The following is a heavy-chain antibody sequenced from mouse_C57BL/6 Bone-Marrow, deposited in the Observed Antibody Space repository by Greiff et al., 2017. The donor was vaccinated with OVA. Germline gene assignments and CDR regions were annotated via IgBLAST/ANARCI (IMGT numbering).Heavy chain of an antibody. CDR2: INPYNGGT. CDR3: ARRDYGSTYFDY. CDR1: GYTFTDYY. D-gene: IGHD1-1*01. Sequence: EVKLQESGPVLVKPGASVKMSCKASGYTFTDYYMNWVKQSHGKSLEWIGVINPYNGGTSYNQKFKGKATLTVDKSSSTAYMELNSLTSEDSAVYYCARRDYGSTYFDYWGQGTTLTVSS. V-gene: IGHV1-19*01. J-gene: IGHJ2*01.